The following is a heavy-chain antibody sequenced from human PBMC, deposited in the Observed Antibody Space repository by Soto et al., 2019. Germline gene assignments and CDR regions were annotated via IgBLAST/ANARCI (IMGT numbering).Heavy chain of an antibody. V-gene: IGHV5-51*01. CDR2: IYPGDSDT. D-gene: IGHD5-18*01. Sequence: GESLKISCKGSGYSFTSYWIGWVRQMPGKGLEWMGIIYPGDSDTRYSPSFQGQVTISADESISTAYLQWSSLKASDTAMYYCASTDGEADTALAIAPWRPGYLVTVSS. CDR3: ASTDGEADTALAIAP. CDR1: GYSFTSYW. J-gene: IGHJ5*02.